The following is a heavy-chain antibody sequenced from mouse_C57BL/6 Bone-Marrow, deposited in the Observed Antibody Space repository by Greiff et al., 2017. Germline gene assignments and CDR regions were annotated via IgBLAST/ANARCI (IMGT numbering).Heavy chain of an antibody. CDR3: ARPGQYYFDY. CDR1: GFTFSDYG. V-gene: IGHV5-17*01. Sequence: EVKLMESGGGLVKPGGSLKLSCAASGFTFSDYGMHWVRQAPEKGLEWVAYISSGSSTIYYADTVKGRFTISRDNAKNTLFLQMTSLRSEDTAMYYCARPGQYYFDYWGQGTTLTVSS. J-gene: IGHJ2*01. CDR2: ISSGSSTI.